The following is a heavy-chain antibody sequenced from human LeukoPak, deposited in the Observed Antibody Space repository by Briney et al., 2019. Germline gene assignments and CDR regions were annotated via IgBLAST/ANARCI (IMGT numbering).Heavy chain of an antibody. J-gene: IGHJ6*02. CDR2: INPSGGST. CDR3: AREAWDDYGDYGYYYGMDV. D-gene: IGHD4-17*01. CDR1: GYTFTSYY. V-gene: IGHV1-46*01. Sequence: ASVKVSCKASGYTFTSYYMHWVRQAPGQGLEWMGIINPSGGSTSYAQKFQGRVTMTRDTSTSTVYMELSSLRSDDTAVYYCAREAWDDYGDYGYYYGMDVWGQGTTVTVSS.